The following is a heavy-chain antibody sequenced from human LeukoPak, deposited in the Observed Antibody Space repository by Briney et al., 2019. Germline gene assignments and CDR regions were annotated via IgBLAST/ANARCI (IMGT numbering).Heavy chain of an antibody. Sequence: SVKVSCKASGGTFSSYAISWVRQAPGQGLEWMGGIIPIFGTANYAQKFQGRVTITADESTSTAYMELSSLRSEDTAVYYCARSSPSGRNFDYWGQGTLVTVSS. V-gene: IGHV1-69*13. CDR3: ARSSPSGRNFDY. CDR2: IIPIFGTA. J-gene: IGHJ4*02. CDR1: GGTFSSYA. D-gene: IGHD3-10*01.